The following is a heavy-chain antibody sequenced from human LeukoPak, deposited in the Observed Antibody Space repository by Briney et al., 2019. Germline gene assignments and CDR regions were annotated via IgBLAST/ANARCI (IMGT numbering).Heavy chain of an antibody. V-gene: IGHV4-59*11. CDR2: IYNTETT. J-gene: IGHJ6*03. CDR1: GASMRNRI. CDR3: AGGLNWLYYGDFSYYLDV. Sequence: SETLSHTCTVSGASMRNRIWSWVRQSPRKGLEWIGYIYNTETTNYNPSLKSQVTISVDTSKNQFSLTLNSVTAADSAVYYCAGGLNWLYYGDFSYYLDVWGTGTTVTVSS. D-gene: IGHD3-10*01.